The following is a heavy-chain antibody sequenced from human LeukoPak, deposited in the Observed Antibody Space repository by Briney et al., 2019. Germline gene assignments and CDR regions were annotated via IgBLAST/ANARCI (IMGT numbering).Heavy chain of an antibody. CDR1: GDSISSDY. J-gene: IGHJ4*02. Sequence: PSETLSLTCTASGDSISSDYWSWIRQPPGKGLEWIGYIYYSGSTNYNPSLKSRVTISVDTSKNQFSLKLSSVTAADTAVYYCARGGGSYPIDYWGQGTLVTVSS. CDR2: IYYSGST. D-gene: IGHD1-26*01. V-gene: IGHV4-59*08. CDR3: ARGGGSYPIDY.